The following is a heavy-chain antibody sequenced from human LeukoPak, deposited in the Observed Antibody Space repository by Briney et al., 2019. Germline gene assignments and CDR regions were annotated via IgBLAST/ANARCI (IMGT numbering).Heavy chain of an antibody. CDR2: IYYSGST. CDR1: GGSISSGGYY. J-gene: IGHJ5*02. V-gene: IGHV4-31*03. D-gene: IGHD1-26*01. Sequence: SQTLSLTCTVSGGSISSGGYYWSWIRQHPGKGLEWIGYIYYSGSTYYNPSLKSRVTISVDTSKNQFSLKLSSVTAADTAMYYCARGREDNWFDPWGQGTLVTVSS. CDR3: ARGREDNWFDP.